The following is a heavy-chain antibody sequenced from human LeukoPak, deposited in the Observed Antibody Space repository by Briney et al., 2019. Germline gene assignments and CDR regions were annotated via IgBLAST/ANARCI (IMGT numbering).Heavy chain of an antibody. CDR2: IAYDGSNG. Sequence: PGGSLRLSCVVSGFNFNNYGMNWVRQAPGKGLDWVASIAYDGSNGNYAESVKGRFTISRDNSKNTLYLQLSSLTAEDTAVYYCARPSGSVTIFGVVDYFDYWGQGSLVTVSS. CDR1: GFNFNNYG. J-gene: IGHJ4*02. CDR3: ARPSGSVTIFGVVDYFDY. V-gene: IGHV3-30*04. D-gene: IGHD3-3*01.